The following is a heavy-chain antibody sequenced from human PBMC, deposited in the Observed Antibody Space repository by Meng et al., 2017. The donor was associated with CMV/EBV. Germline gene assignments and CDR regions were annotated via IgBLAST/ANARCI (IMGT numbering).Heavy chain of an antibody. D-gene: IGHD3-3*01. Sequence: SETLSLTCTVSGGSVSSGSYYWSWIRQPPGKRLEWIGYIYYSGSTNYNPSLKSRVTISVDTSKNQFSLKLSSVTAADTAVYYCARQTSSYYDFWSGFNWFDPWGQGTLVTVSS. CDR1: GGSVSSGSYY. CDR3: ARQTSSYYDFWSGFNWFDP. J-gene: IGHJ5*02. V-gene: IGHV4-61*01. CDR2: IYYSGST.